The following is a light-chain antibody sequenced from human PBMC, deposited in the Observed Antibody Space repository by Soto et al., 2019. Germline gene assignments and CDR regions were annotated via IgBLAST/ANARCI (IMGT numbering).Light chain of an antibody. J-gene: IGKJ5*01. CDR3: QQRNNWPPSIT. Sequence: EIVLTQSPGTLSLSPGERATLSCRASQSVGGHLAWYQQKPGQAPRLLIYDASDRATGIPARFSGSGSETDFTLTISSLAPNDFAVSHCQQRNNWPPSITFGQRTRLEIK. CDR1: QSVGGH. V-gene: IGKV3-11*01. CDR2: DAS.